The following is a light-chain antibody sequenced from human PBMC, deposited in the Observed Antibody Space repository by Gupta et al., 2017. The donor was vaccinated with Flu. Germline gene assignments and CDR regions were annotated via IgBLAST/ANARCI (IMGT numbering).Light chain of an antibody. CDR2: LGS. Sequence: ISCRSSQSLLRGNGYNYLDWYLQKPGQSPQLLIYLGSNRASGVPDRFSGSGSGIDFTLKISRVEAEDVGVYYCMQALQTPLTFGGGTKVEIK. V-gene: IGKV2-28*01. CDR1: QSLLRGNGYNY. J-gene: IGKJ4*01. CDR3: MQALQTPLT.